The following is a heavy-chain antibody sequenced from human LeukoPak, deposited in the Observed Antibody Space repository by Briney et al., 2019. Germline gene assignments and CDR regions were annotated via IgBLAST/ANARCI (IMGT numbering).Heavy chain of an antibody. J-gene: IGHJ5*02. CDR3: ARHIVVVPAATPNWFDP. D-gene: IGHD2-2*01. V-gene: IGHV4-34*01. CDR2: INHSGST. Sequence: SETLSLTCTVSGGSISSYCWSWIRQPPGKGLEWIGEINHSGSTNYNPSLKSRVTISVDTSKNQFSLKLSSATAADTAVYYCARHIVVVPAATPNWFDPWGQGTLVTVSS. CDR1: GGSISSYC.